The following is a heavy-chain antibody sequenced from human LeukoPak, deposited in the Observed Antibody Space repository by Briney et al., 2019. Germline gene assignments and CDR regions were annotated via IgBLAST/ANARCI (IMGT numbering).Heavy chain of an antibody. CDR1: GFTLRSYG. J-gene: IGHJ4*02. D-gene: IGHD1-26*01. V-gene: IGHV3-23*01. Sequence: GGSLRLSCATSGFTLRSYGMSWVRQAPGKGLEWVSSISGSLDSTYYADSVKGRFTISRDNSKNTLYLEMNNLKAEDTAIYYCATRSVVGRGGQGTLVIVSS. CDR2: ISGSLDST. CDR3: ATRSVVGR.